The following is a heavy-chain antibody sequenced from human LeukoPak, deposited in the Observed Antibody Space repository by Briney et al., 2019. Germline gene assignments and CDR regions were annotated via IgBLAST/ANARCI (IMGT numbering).Heavy chain of an antibody. CDR1: GFTFTSSA. CDR2: IVVGSGNT. CDR3: AAGEGGVVVAAHYYYYGMDV. J-gene: IGHJ6*02. D-gene: IGHD2-15*01. Sequence: GASVKVSCKASGFTFTSSAVQWVRQARGQRLEWIGWIVVGSGNTNYAQKFQERVTITRDMSTSTAYMELSSLRSEDTAVYYCAAGEGGVVVAAHYYYYGMDVWGQGTTVTVSS. V-gene: IGHV1-58*01.